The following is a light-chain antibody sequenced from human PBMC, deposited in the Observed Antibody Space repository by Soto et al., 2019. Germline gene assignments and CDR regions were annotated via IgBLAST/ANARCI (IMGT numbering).Light chain of an antibody. Sequence: EIVLTQSPGTLSLSPGEGVALSCRASHSLSSSDVAWYQQKPGQAPRLLIYGASKMATGIPDRFSGSGSGTDFTLTINRLEPEDFAVYYCQQYGDSGTFGQGTKLEI. CDR1: HSLSSSD. CDR3: QQYGDSGT. V-gene: IGKV3-20*01. J-gene: IGKJ2*01. CDR2: GAS.